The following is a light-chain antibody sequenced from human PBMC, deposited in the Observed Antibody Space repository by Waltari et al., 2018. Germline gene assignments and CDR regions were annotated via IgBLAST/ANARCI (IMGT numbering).Light chain of an antibody. Sequence: QSALTQPASVSGSPGQSITISCTGTSSDVGGYNYVSWYQQHPGKAPKLMIYDVSKRPSGVSNRCSGSKSGNTASLTISGLQAEDEADYYGSSYTSSSTLYVFGTGTKVTVL. J-gene: IGLJ1*01. CDR3: SSYTSSSTLYV. V-gene: IGLV2-14*01. CDR2: DVS. CDR1: SSDVGGYNY.